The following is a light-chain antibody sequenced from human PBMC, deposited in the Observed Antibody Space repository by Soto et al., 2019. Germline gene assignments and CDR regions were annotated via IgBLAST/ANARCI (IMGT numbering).Light chain of an antibody. V-gene: IGLV2-14*01. CDR3: SSYRSSTGLATV. CDR2: EVS. CDR1: SNDVGGYNY. Sequence: QSALTQPASVSGSPGQSISISCTGTSNDVGGYNYVSWYQQHPGKAPKLMIYEVSNRPSGVSDRFSGSKSGNTASLTISGLQADDEADYYCSSYRSSTGLATVFGGGTQLTVL. J-gene: IGLJ3*02.